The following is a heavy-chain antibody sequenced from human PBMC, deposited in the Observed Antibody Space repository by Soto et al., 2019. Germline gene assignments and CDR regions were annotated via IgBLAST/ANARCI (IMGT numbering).Heavy chain of an antibody. J-gene: IGHJ5*02. D-gene: IGHD3-3*01. Sequence: EVQLLESGGGLVQPGGSLRLSCAASGFTFSSYAMRWVRQAPGKGLEWVSAISGSGGSTYYADSVKGRFTISRDNSKNTLYLQMNSLRAEDTAVYYCAKDLRLLEWLDWFDLWGQGTLVTVSS. CDR3: AKDLRLLEWLDWFDL. V-gene: IGHV3-23*01. CDR1: GFTFSSYA. CDR2: ISGSGGST.